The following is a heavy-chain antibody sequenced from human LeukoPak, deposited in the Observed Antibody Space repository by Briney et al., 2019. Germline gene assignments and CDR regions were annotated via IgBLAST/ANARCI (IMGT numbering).Heavy chain of an antibody. Sequence: SETLSLTCTVSGGSMSSFYWSWIRQPPGKGLEWIGYMYHSGSTNYNPSLKSRVTVSVDASKNQFSLKLSSVTAADTAVYYCARTSNYWSPYFDYWGQGALVTVSS. D-gene: IGHD1-1*01. V-gene: IGHV4-59*01. J-gene: IGHJ4*02. CDR3: ARTSNYWSPYFDY. CDR1: GGSMSSFY. CDR2: MYHSGST.